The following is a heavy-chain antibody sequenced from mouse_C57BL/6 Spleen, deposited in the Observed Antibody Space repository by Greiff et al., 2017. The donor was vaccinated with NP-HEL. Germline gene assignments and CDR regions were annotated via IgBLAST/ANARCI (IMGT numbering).Heavy chain of an antibody. CDR1: GYTFTNYW. V-gene: IGHV1-63*01. D-gene: IGHD4-1*01. J-gene: IGHJ2*01. Sequence: QLKESGAELVRPGTSVKMSCKASGYTFTNYWIGWAKQRPGHGLEWIGDIYPGGGYTNYNEKFKGKATLTADKSSSTAYMQFSSLTSEDSAIYYCARSATGTGFDYWGQGTTLTVSS. CDR3: ARSATGTGFDY. CDR2: IYPGGGYT.